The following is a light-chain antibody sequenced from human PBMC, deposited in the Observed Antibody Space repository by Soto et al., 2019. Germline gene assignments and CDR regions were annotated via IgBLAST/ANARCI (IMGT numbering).Light chain of an antibody. CDR1: SSEVGAYDY. Sequence: QSVLTQPASVSGSPGQSIAISCTGTSSEVGAYDYFSWYQQHPGKAPKLMIYEVSNRPSGVSNRFSGSKSVNTATLTISGLQAEDEADYYCSSHTSRNTRVFGTGTKVTVL. CDR2: EVS. CDR3: SSHTSRNTRV. V-gene: IGLV2-14*01. J-gene: IGLJ1*01.